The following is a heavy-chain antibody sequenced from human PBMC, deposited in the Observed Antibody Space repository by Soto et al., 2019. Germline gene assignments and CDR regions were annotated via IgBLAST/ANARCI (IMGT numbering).Heavy chain of an antibody. CDR1: GFTFSSYS. Sequence: GGSLRLSCAASGFTFSSYSMNWVRQAPGKGLEWVSSISSSSSYIYYADSVKGRFTISRDNAKNSLYLQMNSLRAEDTAVYYCARALSPFYYYYYGMDVWGQGTTVTVSS. CDR2: ISSSSSYI. V-gene: IGHV3-21*01. CDR3: ARALSPFYYYYYGMDV. J-gene: IGHJ6*02.